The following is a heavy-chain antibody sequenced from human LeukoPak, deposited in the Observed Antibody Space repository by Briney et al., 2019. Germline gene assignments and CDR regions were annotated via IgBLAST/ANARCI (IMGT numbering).Heavy chain of an antibody. Sequence: GGSLRLSCAASGFTFSSYAMSWVRQAPGKGLEWVAVISYDGSNKYYADSVKGRFTISRDNSKNTLYLQMNSLRAEDTAVYYCAKDVNYDSSGYYSTHFDYWGQGTLVTVSS. CDR2: ISYDGSNK. V-gene: IGHV3-30*18. J-gene: IGHJ4*02. CDR1: GFTFSSYA. CDR3: AKDVNYDSSGYYSTHFDY. D-gene: IGHD3-22*01.